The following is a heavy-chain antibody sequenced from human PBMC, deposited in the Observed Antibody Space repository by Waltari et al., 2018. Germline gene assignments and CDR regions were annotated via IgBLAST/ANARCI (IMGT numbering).Heavy chain of an antibody. V-gene: IGHV4-34*01. CDR1: GGSFSGYY. D-gene: IGHD3-3*01. J-gene: IGHJ2*01. CDR3: ARGARSFGITLGHFDL. CDR2: INHSGST. Sequence: QVQLQQWGAGLLKPSETLSLTCAVYGGSFSGYYWSWIRQPPGKGLGWIGEINHSGSTNYNPSLKSRVTISVDTSKNRFSLKLSSVTAADTAVYYCARGARSFGITLGHFDLWGRGTLVTVSS.